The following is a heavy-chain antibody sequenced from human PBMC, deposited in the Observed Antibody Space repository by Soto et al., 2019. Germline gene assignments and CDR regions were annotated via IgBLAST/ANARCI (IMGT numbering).Heavy chain of an antibody. CDR2: VNPSGGST. Sequence: ASVKVSCKASGYTFTSYYMHWVRKAPGQGLEWMGIVNPSGGSTSYAQKFQGRVTMTRDTSTSTVYMDLSSLRSEDTAVYYCVKDRDSNSWPSRDVWGPGTTVTVSS. J-gene: IGHJ6*02. CDR3: VKDRDSNSWPSRDV. D-gene: IGHD3-22*01. CDR1: GYTFTSYY. V-gene: IGHV1-46*01.